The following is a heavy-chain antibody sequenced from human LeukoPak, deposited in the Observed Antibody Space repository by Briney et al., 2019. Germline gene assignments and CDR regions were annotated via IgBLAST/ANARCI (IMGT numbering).Heavy chain of an antibody. CDR3: ASSPRSSTRQLLRYYYYYMDV. Sequence: SETLSLTXAVYGGSFSGYYWSWIRQAPGKGLEWLGEINHSGSTNYNPSLKSRVTISVDTSKNQFSLKLSSVTAADTAVYYCASSPRSSTRQLLRYYYYYMDVWGKGTTVTVSS. CDR1: GGSFSGYY. V-gene: IGHV4-34*01. J-gene: IGHJ6*03. D-gene: IGHD2-2*01. CDR2: INHSGST.